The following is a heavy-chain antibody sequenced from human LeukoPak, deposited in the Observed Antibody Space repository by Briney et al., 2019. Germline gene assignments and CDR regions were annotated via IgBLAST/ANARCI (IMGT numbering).Heavy chain of an antibody. CDR3: ARGSGDGYRLDQ. V-gene: IGHV3-21*04. CDR1: GFTFSSYS. Sequence: VGSLRLSCAASGFTFSSYSMNWVRQAPGKGLEWVSSISSSSSYIYYADSVKGRFTISRDNAKNSLYLQMNSLRAEDTAVYYCARGSGDGYRLDQWGQGTLVSVSS. CDR2: ISSSSSYI. D-gene: IGHD5-24*01. J-gene: IGHJ5*02.